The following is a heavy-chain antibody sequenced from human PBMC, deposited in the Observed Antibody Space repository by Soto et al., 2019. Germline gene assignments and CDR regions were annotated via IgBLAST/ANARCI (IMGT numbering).Heavy chain of an antibody. V-gene: IGHV3-23*01. CDR3: AKIRNHGFWSGYSDHYYYYGMDV. J-gene: IGHJ6*02. Sequence: GGSLRLSCAASGFTFSSYAMSWVRHAPGKGLEWVSAISGSGGSTYYADSVKGRFTISRDNSKNTLYLQMNSLRAEDTAVYYCAKIRNHGFWSGYSDHYYYYGMDVWGQGTTATVSS. CDR1: GFTFSSYA. D-gene: IGHD3-3*01. CDR2: ISGSGGST.